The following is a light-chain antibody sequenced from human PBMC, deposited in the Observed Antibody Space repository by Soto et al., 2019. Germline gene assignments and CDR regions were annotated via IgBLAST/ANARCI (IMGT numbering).Light chain of an antibody. Sequence: QSALTQPASVSGSAGQSITISCTGTTSFVGTYNFVSWYQQHPGKAPQVLIYEGTKRPSGVSNRFSGSTSGSTASLTISGLQTEDEADYFCGTWDSSLSAGIFGTGTKLTVL. CDR3: GTWDSSLSAGI. CDR2: EGT. V-gene: IGLV2-23*01. CDR1: TSFVGTYNF. J-gene: IGLJ1*01.